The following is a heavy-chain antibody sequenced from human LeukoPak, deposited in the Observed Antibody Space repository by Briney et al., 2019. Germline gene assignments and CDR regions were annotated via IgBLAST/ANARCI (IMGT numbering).Heavy chain of an antibody. V-gene: IGHV3-30*03. D-gene: IGHD2-8*02. CDR1: GITFSSYG. CDR3: SGGEYWH. CDR2: ISYDGSNK. J-gene: IGHJ4*02. Sequence: PGGSLRLSCAASGITFSSYGMHWVRQAPGKGLEWVAVISYDGSNKYYADSVKGRFTISRDNSKNTLYLQMNSLRAEDTAVYYCSGGEYWHWGQGTLVTVSS.